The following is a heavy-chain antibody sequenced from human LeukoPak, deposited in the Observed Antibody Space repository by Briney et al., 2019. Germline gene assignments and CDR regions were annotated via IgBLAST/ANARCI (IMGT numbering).Heavy chain of an antibody. CDR1: GFTFSSYS. J-gene: IGHJ4*02. D-gene: IGHD3-22*01. CDR3: ASRDSSGYYYGLDY. V-gene: IGHV3-21*01. Sequence: PGGSLRLSCAASGFTFSSYSMNWVRQAPGKGLEWVSSISSSSSYIYYADSVKGRFTISRDNAKNSLYLQMNSLRAEDTAVYYCASRDSSGYYYGLDYWAREPWSPSPQ. CDR2: ISSSSSYI.